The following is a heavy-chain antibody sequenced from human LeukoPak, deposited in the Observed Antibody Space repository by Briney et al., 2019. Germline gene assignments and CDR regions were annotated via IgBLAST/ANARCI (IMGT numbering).Heavy chain of an antibody. J-gene: IGHJ5*02. D-gene: IGHD6-19*01. Sequence: SETLSLTCTVFTDSIISTSYYWGWIRQAPGKGLEWIGHIYHNGNTHYNPSLKSRVTVSVDTSKNQFSLKLTSVTAADTAVYSCARDSSGTLSGGGWFDPWGQGTLVTVSS. V-gene: IGHV4-39*02. CDR3: ARDSSGTLSGGGWFDP. CDR2: IYHNGNT. CDR1: TDSIISTSYY.